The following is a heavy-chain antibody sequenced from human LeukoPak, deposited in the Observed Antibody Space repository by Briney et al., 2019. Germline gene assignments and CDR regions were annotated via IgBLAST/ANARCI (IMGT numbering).Heavy chain of an antibody. Sequence: SVKVSCKASGYTFTSYGISWVRQTPGQGLEWMGWISAYNGNTNYAQKLQGRVTMTTDTSTSTAYMELRSLRSDDTAVYYCARDVTSSSSWAEYYFDYWGQGTLVTVSS. V-gene: IGHV1-18*01. D-gene: IGHD6-13*01. CDR3: ARDVTSSSSWAEYYFDY. CDR2: ISAYNGNT. J-gene: IGHJ4*02. CDR1: GYTFTSYG.